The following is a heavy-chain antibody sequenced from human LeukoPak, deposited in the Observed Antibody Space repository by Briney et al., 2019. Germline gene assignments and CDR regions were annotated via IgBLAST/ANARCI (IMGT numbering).Heavy chain of an antibody. D-gene: IGHD6-19*01. CDR2: ISYDGSNK. Sequence: GGSLRLSCAASGFTFSSYAMHWVRQAPGKGLEWVAVISYDGSNKYYADSVKGRFTISRDNSKNTLYLQMNSLRAEDTAVYYCARVAVAGRDYWGQGTLVTVSS. J-gene: IGHJ4*02. V-gene: IGHV3-30-3*01. CDR1: GFTFSSYA. CDR3: ARVAVAGRDY.